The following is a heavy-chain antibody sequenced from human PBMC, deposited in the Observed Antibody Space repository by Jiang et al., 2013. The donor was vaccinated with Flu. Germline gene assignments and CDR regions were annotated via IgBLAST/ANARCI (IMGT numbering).Heavy chain of an antibody. J-gene: IGHJ3*01. CDR1: GFLFSTSGVG. Sequence: KPTQTLTLTCNFSGFLFSTSGVGVGWIRQPPGKALEWLALIFWNDDKRYSPSLKSRLTITKVISKNQVVLTMTNVDPVDTATYYCAHIKSVVEMAKIGFDFWGQGDNGSPSLQ. D-gene: IGHD5-24*01. CDR3: AHIKSVVEMAKIGFDF. V-gene: IGHV2-5*01. CDR2: IFWNDDK.